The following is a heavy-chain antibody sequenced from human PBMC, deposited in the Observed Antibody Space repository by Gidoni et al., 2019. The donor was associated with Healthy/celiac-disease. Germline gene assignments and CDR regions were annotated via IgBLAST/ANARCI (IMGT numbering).Heavy chain of an antibody. V-gene: IGHV3-30-3*01. CDR2: ISYEGSNK. CDR1: GFTFSSYA. Sequence: QVQLVESGGGVVQPGRSLRLSCAASGFTFSSYAMHWVRQAPGKGLEWVAVISYEGSNKYYADSVKGRFTISRDNSKNTLYLQMNSLRAEDTAVYYCARDQSSGYEFLVDYWGQGTLVTVSS. J-gene: IGHJ4*02. D-gene: IGHD3-22*01. CDR3: ARDQSSGYEFLVDY.